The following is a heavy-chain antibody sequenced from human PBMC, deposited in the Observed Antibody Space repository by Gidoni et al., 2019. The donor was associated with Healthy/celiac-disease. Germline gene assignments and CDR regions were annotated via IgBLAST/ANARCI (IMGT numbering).Heavy chain of an antibody. V-gene: IGHV4-30-4*01. Sequence: QVQLQESGPGLVKPSQTLSLTCTVSGGSISSGDYYWSWIRQPPGKGLEWRGYIYYSGSTYYTPAIKSRVNRSVDTSKNQFSLKLSSVTAADTAVYYCARGGVVTGVDYWGQGTLVTVSS. CDR3: ARGGVVTGVDY. D-gene: IGHD2-15*01. J-gene: IGHJ4*02. CDR2: IYYSGST. CDR1: GGSISSGDYY.